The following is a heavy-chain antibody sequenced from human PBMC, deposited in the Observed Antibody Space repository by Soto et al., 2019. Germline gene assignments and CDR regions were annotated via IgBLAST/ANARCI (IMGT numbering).Heavy chain of an antibody. CDR2: IFSNDEK. V-gene: IGHV2-26*01. CDR3: ARTLKSRYYYYYMDV. Sequence: KESGPVLVNPTETLTLTCPVSGFSLSNARMGVSWIRQPPGKALEWLAHIFSNDEKSYSTSLKSRLTISKDTSKSQVVLTMTNMDPVDTATYYCARTLKSRYYYYYMDVWGKGTTVTVSS. CDR1: GFSLSNARMG. J-gene: IGHJ6*03.